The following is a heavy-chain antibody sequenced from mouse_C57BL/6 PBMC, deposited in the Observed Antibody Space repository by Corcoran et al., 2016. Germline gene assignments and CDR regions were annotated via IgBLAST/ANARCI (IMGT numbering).Heavy chain of an antibody. CDR3: ARKGLDYGNSYSFDY. J-gene: IGHJ2*01. CDR2: INPNNGGT. Sequence: EVQLQQSGPELVKPGASVKISCKASGYTFTDYYMNWVKQSHGKSLEWIGDINPNNGGTNYNQKFKGKATMTVDKSSSTAYMEFRSLTSEDSAVYYCARKGLDYGNSYSFDYWGQGTTLTVSS. CDR1: GYTFTDYY. V-gene: IGHV1-26*01. D-gene: IGHD1-1*01.